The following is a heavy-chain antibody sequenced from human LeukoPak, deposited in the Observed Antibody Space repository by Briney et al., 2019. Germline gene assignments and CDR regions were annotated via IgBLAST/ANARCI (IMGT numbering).Heavy chain of an antibody. J-gene: IGHJ5*02. CDR2: IYYSGST. Sequence: SETLSLTCTVSGGSISSGSCYWSWIRQHPGKGLEWIGYIYYSGSTYYNPSLKSRVTISVDTSKNQFSLKLSSVTAADTAVYYCAREEAYSYANNWFDPWGQGTLVTVSS. D-gene: IGHD5-18*01. V-gene: IGHV4-31*03. CDR3: AREEAYSYANNWFDP. CDR1: GGSISSGSCY.